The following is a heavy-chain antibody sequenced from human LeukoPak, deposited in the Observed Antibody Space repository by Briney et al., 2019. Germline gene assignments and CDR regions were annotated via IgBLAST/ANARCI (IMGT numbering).Heavy chain of an antibody. CDR1: GFTFSSYD. CDR2: IGTAGDT. V-gene: IGHV3-13*01. J-gene: IGHJ6*02. Sequence: GGSLRLSCAASGFTFSSYDMHWVRQATGKGLEWVSAIGTAGDTYYPGSVKGRFTISRENAKNSLYLQMNSLRAGDTAVYYCARDLRVYDILTGYYAGYYGMDVWGQGTTVTVSS. CDR3: ARDLRVYDILTGYYAGYYGMDV. D-gene: IGHD3-9*01.